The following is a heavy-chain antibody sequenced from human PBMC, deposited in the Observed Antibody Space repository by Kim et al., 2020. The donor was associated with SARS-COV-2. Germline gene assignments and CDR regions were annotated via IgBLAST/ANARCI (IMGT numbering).Heavy chain of an antibody. CDR2: IIPIFGTA. CDR1: GGTFSSYA. D-gene: IGHD3-22*01. Sequence: SVKVSCKASGGTFSSYAISWVRQAPGQGLEWMGGIIPIFGTANYAQKFQGRVTITADESTSTAYMELSSLRSEDTAVYYCARVLSHITMIVVAYGAFDIWGQGTMVTVSS. J-gene: IGHJ3*02. CDR3: ARVLSHITMIVVAYGAFDI. V-gene: IGHV1-69*13.